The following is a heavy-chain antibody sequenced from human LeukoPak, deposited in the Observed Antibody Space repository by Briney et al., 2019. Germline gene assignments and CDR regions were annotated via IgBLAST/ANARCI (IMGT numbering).Heavy chain of an antibody. CDR3: ARELSMDY. Sequence: GGSLRLSCAASGFTFSSYSMSWVRQGPGKGLEWVSSISSSSISMFYADSVKGRFTISRDNAKNSLYLQMNSLRDEDTAVYYCARELSMDYWGQGTLVTVSS. CDR1: GFTFSSYS. V-gene: IGHV3-21*01. CDR2: ISSSSISM. J-gene: IGHJ4*02. D-gene: IGHD2-21*01.